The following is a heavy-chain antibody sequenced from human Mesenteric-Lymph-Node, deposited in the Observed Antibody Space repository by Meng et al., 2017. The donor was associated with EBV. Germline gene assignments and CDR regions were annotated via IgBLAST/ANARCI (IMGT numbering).Heavy chain of an antibody. D-gene: IGHD3-3*01. J-gene: IGHJ5*02. Sequence: QVQPQESGPGLVKPSETLSLTCTVSGASINNYYWSWVRQPPGKGVEFIGYFFYSGNTNYNPSLKSRVTISVDTSKNQFSLKLTSVTAADTAVYYCARAEAFTIFGVVTAWFDRWGQGTLVTVSS. V-gene: IGHV4-59*01. CDR3: ARAEAFTIFGVVTAWFDR. CDR1: GASINNYY. CDR2: FFYSGNT.